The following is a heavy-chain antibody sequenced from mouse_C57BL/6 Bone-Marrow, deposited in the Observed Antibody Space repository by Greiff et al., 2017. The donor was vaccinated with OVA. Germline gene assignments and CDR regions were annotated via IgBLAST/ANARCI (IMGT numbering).Heavy chain of an antibody. CDR2: INYDGSST. CDR3: ARDRANWDRDYYAMDY. CDR1: GFTFSDYY. Sequence: EVNLVESEGGLVQPGSSMKLSCTASGFTFSDYYMAWVRQVPEKGLEWVANINYDGSSTYYLDSLKSRFIISIDNAKNILYLQMSSLKSEDTATYYCARDRANWDRDYYAMDYWGQGTSVTVSS. D-gene: IGHD4-1*01. V-gene: IGHV5-16*01. J-gene: IGHJ4*01.